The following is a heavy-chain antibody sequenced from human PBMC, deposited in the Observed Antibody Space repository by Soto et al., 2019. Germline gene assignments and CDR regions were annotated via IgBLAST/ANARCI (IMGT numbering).Heavy chain of an antibody. CDR3: ARATYDSSTYYLDY. CDR1: GASISGGDYY. J-gene: IGHJ4*02. V-gene: IGHV4-30-4*01. CDR2: IYYTGNT. Sequence: QVQLQESGPGLVKPSQTLALTCTVSGASISGGDYYWTWIRQPPGKGLEWIGSIYYTGNTYSNPSLESRLSISVDPSNNQFALRLTSVTAPDTAIYDCARATYDSSTYYLDYWGQGTLVTVSS. D-gene: IGHD3-22*01.